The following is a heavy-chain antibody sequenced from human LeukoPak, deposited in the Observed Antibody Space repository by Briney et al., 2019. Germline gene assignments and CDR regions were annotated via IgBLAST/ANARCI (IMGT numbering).Heavy chain of an antibody. D-gene: IGHD6-13*01. V-gene: IGHV1-69*13. J-gene: IGHJ5*02. CDR3: ARGGGIAAAGHQDWFDP. Sequence: SVKVSCKASGGTFSSYAISWVRQAPGQGLEWMGGIIPIFGTANYAQKFQGRVTITADESTSTAYMELSSLRSEDTAVYYCARGGGIAAAGHQDWFDPWGQGTLVTVSS. CDR1: GGTFSSYA. CDR2: IIPIFGTA.